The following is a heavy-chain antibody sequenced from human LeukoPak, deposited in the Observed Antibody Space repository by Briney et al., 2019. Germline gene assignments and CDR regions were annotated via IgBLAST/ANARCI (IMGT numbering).Heavy chain of an antibody. V-gene: IGHV3-21*01. CDR1: GFTVSSHY. Sequence: GGSLRLSCAASGFTVSSHYMTWVRQAPGKGLEWVSSISSSSSYIYYADSVKGRFTISRDNAKNSLYLQMNSLRAEDTAVYYCARGDWFDPWGQGTLVTVSS. CDR2: ISSSSSYI. CDR3: ARGDWFDP. J-gene: IGHJ5*02.